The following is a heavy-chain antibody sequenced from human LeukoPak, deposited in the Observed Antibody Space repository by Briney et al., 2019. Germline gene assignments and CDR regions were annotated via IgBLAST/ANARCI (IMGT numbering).Heavy chain of an antibody. J-gene: IGHJ4*02. CDR1: GLSFSTYA. CDR3: ARADASDFDY. Sequence: GSLRLSCSASGLSFSTYAMTWVRQAPGKGLEWVSVIYSGGSTYYADSVKGRFTISRDNSKNTLYLQMNSLRAEDTAVYYCARADASDFDYWGQGTLVTVSS. CDR2: IYSGGST. V-gene: IGHV3-66*01.